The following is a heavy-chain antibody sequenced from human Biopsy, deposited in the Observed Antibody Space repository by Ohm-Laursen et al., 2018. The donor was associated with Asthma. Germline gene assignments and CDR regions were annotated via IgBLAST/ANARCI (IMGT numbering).Heavy chain of an antibody. Sequence: SQTLSLTCTVSGVYIGTPDYHWSWIRQSPGKGLEWIGFVFYSGTTHYSRSLERRVSISIDTATNEFSMKLWSVTPADTAVYFCARVVSYGDIYFGIDVWGPGNTVVVS. CDR2: VFYSGTT. CDR3: ARVVSYGDIYFGIDV. V-gene: IGHV4-30-4*01. D-gene: IGHD4-17*01. CDR1: GVYIGTPDYH. J-gene: IGHJ6*02.